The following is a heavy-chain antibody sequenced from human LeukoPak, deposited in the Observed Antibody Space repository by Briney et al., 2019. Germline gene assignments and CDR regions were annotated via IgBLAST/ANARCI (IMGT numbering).Heavy chain of an antibody. D-gene: IGHD3-22*01. V-gene: IGHV3-74*01. CDR1: GFTFSSYW. Sequence: GGSLRLSCAASGFTFSSYWMHWVLQAPGKGLVWVSRINSDGSSTSYADSVKGRFTISRDNAKNTLYLQMNSLRAEDTAVYYCARGQRWYYDSSGFPNDYWGQGTLVTVSS. J-gene: IGHJ4*02. CDR2: INSDGSST. CDR3: ARGQRWYYDSSGFPNDY.